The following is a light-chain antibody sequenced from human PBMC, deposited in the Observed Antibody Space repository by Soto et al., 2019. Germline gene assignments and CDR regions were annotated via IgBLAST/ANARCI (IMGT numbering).Light chain of an antibody. V-gene: IGKV3D-15*01. CDR1: QSISTE. J-gene: IGKJ2*01. CDR3: QQRHNLPLT. CDR2: SAY. Sequence: EIVMTQSPATLSVSPGERATLSCRASQSISTELDWYQQKPGQPPRLLIYSAYTRATGVPARFAGSGSGSEFTLTISGLQSEDFAVYYCQQRHNLPLTFRQGTRLEI.